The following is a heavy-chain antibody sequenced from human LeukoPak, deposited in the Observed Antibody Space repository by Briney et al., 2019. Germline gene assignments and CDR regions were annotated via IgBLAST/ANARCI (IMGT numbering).Heavy chain of an antibody. CDR2: IHTNGGT. CDR1: GGSITSYY. Sequence: SETLSLTCTVSGGSITSYYWSWIRQPAGKGLEWIGRIHTNGGTNYNPSLSSRVTLSVDTSKNQLSLKLSSVTAADTAVYYCARVRGSGQLWFYWGQGTLVTVSS. V-gene: IGHV4-4*07. D-gene: IGHD5-18*01. CDR3: ARVRGSGQLWFY. J-gene: IGHJ4*02.